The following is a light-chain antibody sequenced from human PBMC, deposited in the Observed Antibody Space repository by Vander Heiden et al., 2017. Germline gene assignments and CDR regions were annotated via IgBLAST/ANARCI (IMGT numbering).Light chain of an antibody. CDR2: GAS. CDR3: HQYNNWPPWT. CDR1: QSVNTK. Sequence: ETLMTQSPVPLSMSPGERATLSCRTSQSVNTKLAWYQQRPGQAPRLLIYGASTRAAGVPDRFSGSGSGTEFTLTISSLQPEDFAVYYCHQYNNWPPWTFGQGTKVEIK. V-gene: IGKV3-15*01. J-gene: IGKJ1*01.